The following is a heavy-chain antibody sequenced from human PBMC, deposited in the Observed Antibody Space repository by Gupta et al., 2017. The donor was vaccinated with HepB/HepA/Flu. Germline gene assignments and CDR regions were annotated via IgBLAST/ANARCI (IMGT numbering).Heavy chain of an antibody. Sequence: EVFLVESGGGLVQPGGSLRLSCAASGFTFPNYWMTWVRQSPGRGLEWVANIRPDGSTKAYVDSAKGRFTISRDNAKNSLYLQMDSLRVEDTAVYYCASGPDHGDYWGQGTLVTVSS. V-gene: IGHV3-7*01. CDR2: IRPDGSTK. CDR3: ASGPDHGDY. J-gene: IGHJ4*02. CDR1: GFTFPNYW.